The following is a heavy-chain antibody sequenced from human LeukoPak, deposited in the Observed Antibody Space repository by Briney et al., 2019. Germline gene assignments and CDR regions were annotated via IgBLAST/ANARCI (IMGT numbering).Heavy chain of an antibody. D-gene: IGHD2-15*01. V-gene: IGHV1-69*04. CDR2: IIPILGIA. CDR1: GGTFSSYA. CDR3: ASRSCGGGNCYPMGGFDP. J-gene: IGHJ5*02. Sequence: SVKVSCKASGGTFSSYAISWVRQAPGQGLEWMGRIIPILGIANYAQKFQGRVTITADKSTSTAYMELSSLRSEDTAVYYCASRSCGGGNCYPMGGFDPWGQGTLVTVSS.